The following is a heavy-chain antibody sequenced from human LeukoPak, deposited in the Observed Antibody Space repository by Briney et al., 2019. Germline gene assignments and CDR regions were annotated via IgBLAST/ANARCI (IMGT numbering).Heavy chain of an antibody. CDR2: IIPVFGTT. V-gene: IGHV1-69*13. CDR3: AREVLSGSYYGD. D-gene: IGHD1-26*01. J-gene: IGHJ4*02. CDR1: GATLTRYV. Sequence: ASVKVSCKASGATLTRYVVSWVRQAPGQGLEWMGGIIPVFGTTNYAPKFQGRVTFTADESTSTVYMELTSLRSEDTAVYYCAREVLSGSYYGDWGQGTLVTVSS.